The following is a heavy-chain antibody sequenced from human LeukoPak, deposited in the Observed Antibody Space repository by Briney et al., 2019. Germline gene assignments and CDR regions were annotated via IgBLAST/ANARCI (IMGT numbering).Heavy chain of an antibody. V-gene: IGHV1-69*01. CDR3: ARGVVPAADYYYYGMDV. J-gene: IGHJ6*02. D-gene: IGHD2-2*01. CDR2: IIPIFGTA. Sequence: SVKVSCKASGGTFSSYAISWARQAPGQGLEWMGGIIPIFGTANYAQKFQGGVTITADESTSTAYMELSSLRSEDTAVYYCARGVVPAADYYYYGMDVWGQGTTVTVSS. CDR1: GGTFSSYA.